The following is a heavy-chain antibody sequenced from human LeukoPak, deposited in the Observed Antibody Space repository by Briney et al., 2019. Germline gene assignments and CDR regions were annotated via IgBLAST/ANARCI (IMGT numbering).Heavy chain of an antibody. J-gene: IGHJ5*02. CDR3: ARDYSSSWYVWFDP. CDR2: IYHSGST. V-gene: IGHV4-38-2*02. D-gene: IGHD6-13*01. CDR1: GYSISSGYY. Sequence: SETLSLTCTVSGYSISSGYYWGWIRQPPGKGLEWIGSIYHSGSTYYNPSLKSRVTISVDTSKNQFSLKLSSVTAADTAVYYCARDYSSSWYVWFDPWGQGTLVTVSS.